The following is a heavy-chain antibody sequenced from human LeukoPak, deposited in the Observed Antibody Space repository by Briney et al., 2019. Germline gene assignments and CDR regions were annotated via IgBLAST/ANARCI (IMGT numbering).Heavy chain of an antibody. J-gene: IGHJ5*02. Sequence: PGGSLRLSCAASGFTFSSYSMNWVRQAPGKGLEWVSSISSSSSYIYYADSVNGRFTISRDNAKNSLYLQMNSLRAEDTAVYYCARGGMAASSTGFDPWGQGTLVTVSS. CDR3: ARGGMAASSTGFDP. CDR1: GFTFSSYS. V-gene: IGHV3-21*01. D-gene: IGHD5-24*01. CDR2: ISSSSSYI.